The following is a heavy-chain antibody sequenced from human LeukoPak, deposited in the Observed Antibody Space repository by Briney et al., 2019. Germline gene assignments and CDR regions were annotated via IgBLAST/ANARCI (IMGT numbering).Heavy chain of an antibody. V-gene: IGHV4-34*01. Sequence: PSETLSLTCAVYGGSFSGYYRSWIRQPPGKGLEWIWEINHSGSTNYNPSPKSRVSTSLDNTKNQISLKLRSVTPADTPVFYCARGPRRYCSSNSCTYYFDYWGQGTLVTVSS. CDR1: GGSFSGYY. D-gene: IGHD2-2*01. J-gene: IGHJ4*02. CDR3: ARGPRRYCSSNSCTYYFDY. CDR2: INHSGST.